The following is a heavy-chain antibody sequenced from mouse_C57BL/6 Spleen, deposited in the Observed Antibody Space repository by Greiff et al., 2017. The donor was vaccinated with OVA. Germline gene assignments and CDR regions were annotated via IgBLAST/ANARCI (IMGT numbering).Heavy chain of an antibody. Sequence: EVKLMESGEGLVKPGGSLKLSCAASGFTFSSYAMSWVRQTPEKRLEWVAYISSGGDYIYYADTVKGRFTISRDNARNTLYLQMSSLKSEDTAMYYCTREGAYYGFAYWGQGTLVTVSA. CDR3: TREGAYYGFAY. V-gene: IGHV5-9-1*02. CDR2: ISSGGDYI. CDR1: GFTFSSYA. J-gene: IGHJ3*01. D-gene: IGHD2-10*01.